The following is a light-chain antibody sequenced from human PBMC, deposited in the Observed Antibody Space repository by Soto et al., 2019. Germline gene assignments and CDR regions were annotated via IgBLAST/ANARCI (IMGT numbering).Light chain of an antibody. V-gene: IGLV2-14*01. CDR2: DVS. CDR1: SSDVGGYNY. J-gene: IGLJ1*01. Sequence: QSALTQPASVSGSPGQSITISCTGTSSDVGGYNYVSWYQQHPGKAPKLMIYDVSNRPSGVSNRFSGSKSGNTASLTISGLRAEDEADYYCTSYAGTYSSFYVFGTGTKVTVL. CDR3: TSYAGTYSSFYV.